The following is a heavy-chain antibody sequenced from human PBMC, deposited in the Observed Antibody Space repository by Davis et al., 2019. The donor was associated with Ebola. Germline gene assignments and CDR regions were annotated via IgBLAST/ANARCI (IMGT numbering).Heavy chain of an antibody. J-gene: IGHJ6*02. CDR2: IWYDGSNK. Sequence: GESLKISCAASGFTFSSYGMHWVRQAPGKGLEWVAVIWYDGSNKYYADSVKGRFTISRDNSKNTLYLQMNSLRAEDTAVYYCARANWKPYYYYGMDVWGQGTTVTVSS. D-gene: IGHD1-1*01. CDR3: ARANWKPYYYYGMDV. CDR1: GFTFSSYG. V-gene: IGHV3-33*01.